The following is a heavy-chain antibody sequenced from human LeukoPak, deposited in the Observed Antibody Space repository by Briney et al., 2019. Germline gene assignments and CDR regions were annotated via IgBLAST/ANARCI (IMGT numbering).Heavy chain of an antibody. J-gene: IGHJ6*03. V-gene: IGHV1-18*01. CDR3: ARDGSGSYYNVRPYYYYMDV. CDR2: ISAYNGNT. Sequence: ASVKVSCKASGYTFTSYGISWVRQAPGQGLEWMGWISAYNGNTNYAQKLQGRVTMTTDTSTSTAYMEPRSLRSDDTAVYYCARDGSGSYYNVRPYYYYMDVWGKGTTVTVSS. D-gene: IGHD3-10*01. CDR1: GYTFTSYG.